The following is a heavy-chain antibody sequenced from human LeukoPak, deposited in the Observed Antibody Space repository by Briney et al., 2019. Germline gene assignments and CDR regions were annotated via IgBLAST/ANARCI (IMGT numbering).Heavy chain of an antibody. CDR3: ASYSHRSLVRVHAFDI. CDR1: GGTFSSYT. Sequence: GASVKVSCKASGGTFSSYTISWVRQAPGQGLEWMGRIIPILGIANYAQKFQGRVTITADKSTSTAYMELSSLRSEDEAVYYCASYSHRSLVRVHAFDIWGQGTMVTVSS. D-gene: IGHD6-6*01. V-gene: IGHV1-69*02. J-gene: IGHJ3*02. CDR2: IIPILGIA.